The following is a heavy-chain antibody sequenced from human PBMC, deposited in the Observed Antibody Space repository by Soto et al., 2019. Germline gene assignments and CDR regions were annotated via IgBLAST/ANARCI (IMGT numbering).Heavy chain of an antibody. J-gene: IGHJ2*01. CDR3: AREGRADYYDSSGSFYFDL. CDR2: IYPGDSDT. Sequence: XDSLTISWKGSGYSFANYWIGLVRQMPGKGLEWMGIIYPGDSDTRYSPSFQGQVTISADKSISTTYLQWSSLKASDTAMYYCAREGRADYYDSSGSFYFDLWGRGTLVTVSS. CDR1: GYSFANYW. V-gene: IGHV5-51*01. D-gene: IGHD3-22*01.